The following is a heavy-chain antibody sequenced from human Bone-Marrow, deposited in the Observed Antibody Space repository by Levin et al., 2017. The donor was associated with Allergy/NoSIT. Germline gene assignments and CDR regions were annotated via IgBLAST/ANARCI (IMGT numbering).Heavy chain of an antibody. CDR1: GGSISSRDYY. CDR2: IYYSGGT. D-gene: IGHD3-10*01. V-gene: IGHV4-30-4*01. Sequence: SQTLSLTCSVSGGSISSRDYYWSWIRQSPGKGLEWIGFIYYSGGTNYNPSLKSRVSISVDTFKNQFSLQLRSVTAADTAIYYCARGSPHGRGSPFDFWGQGILVPVSS. J-gene: IGHJ4*02. CDR3: ARGSPHGRGSPFDF.